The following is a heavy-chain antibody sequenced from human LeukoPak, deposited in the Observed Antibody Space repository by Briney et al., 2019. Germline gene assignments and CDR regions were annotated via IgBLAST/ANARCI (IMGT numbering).Heavy chain of an antibody. J-gene: IGHJ1*01. D-gene: IGHD2-15*01. V-gene: IGHV3-33*08. CDR3: VAATVAEYFQH. CDR1: GFTFSSYG. Sequence: GGSLRLSCAASGFTFSSYGIHWIRQAPGKGLEWVAVIWYGGSNKYYADSVKGRFTISRDNSKNTLYLQMNSLRAEDTAVYYCVAATVAEYFQHWGQGTLVTVSS. CDR2: IWYGGSNK.